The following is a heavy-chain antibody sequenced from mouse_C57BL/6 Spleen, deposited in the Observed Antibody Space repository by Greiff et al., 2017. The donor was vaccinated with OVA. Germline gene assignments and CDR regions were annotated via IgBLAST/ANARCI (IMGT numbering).Heavy chain of an antibody. D-gene: IGHD2-5*01. CDR3: ARYRGYSNYGYFDV. Sequence: EVMLVESGGGLVQPGGSLSLSCAASGFTFTDYFMSWVRQPPGKALEWLGFIRNKANGYTTEYSASVKGRFTISRDNSQSILYLKMNARRAENSDTYYCARYRGYSNYGYFDVWGTGTTVTVSS. CDR1: GFTFTDYF. J-gene: IGHJ1*03. V-gene: IGHV7-3*01. CDR2: IRNKANGYTT.